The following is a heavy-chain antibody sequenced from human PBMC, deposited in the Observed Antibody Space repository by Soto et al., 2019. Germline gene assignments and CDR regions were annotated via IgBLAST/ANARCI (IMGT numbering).Heavy chain of an antibody. CDR2: ISYDVSNK. D-gene: IGHD2-15*01. Sequence: SLRLSCAASGFTFSSYCMHWVRQALGKGLEWVAVISYDVSNKYYADSVKGRFTISRDNSKNTLYLQMNSLRAEDTAVYYCAKDLPEYCSGGSCYGEYGMDVWGQGTTVTVSS. CDR1: GFTFSSYC. V-gene: IGHV3-30*18. CDR3: AKDLPEYCSGGSCYGEYGMDV. J-gene: IGHJ6*02.